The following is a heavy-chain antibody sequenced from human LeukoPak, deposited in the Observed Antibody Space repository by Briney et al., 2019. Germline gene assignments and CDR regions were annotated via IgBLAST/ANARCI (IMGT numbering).Heavy chain of an antibody. D-gene: IGHD2-2*01. V-gene: IGHV4-61*05. CDR1: GGSISSSSYY. CDR3: ARREFCTSTSCSYSAFDI. CDR2: IYTSGNT. Sequence: PSETLSLTCTVSGGSISSSSYYWGWIRQPPGKGLEWIGYIYTSGNTNYNPSLKSRVTISVDTSKNQFSLKLTSVTAADTALYYCARREFCTSTSCSYSAFDIWGQGTTVTVSS. J-gene: IGHJ3*02.